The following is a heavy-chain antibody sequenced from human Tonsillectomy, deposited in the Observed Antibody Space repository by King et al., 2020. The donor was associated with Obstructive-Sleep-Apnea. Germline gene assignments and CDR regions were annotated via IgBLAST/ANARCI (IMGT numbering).Heavy chain of an antibody. CDR2: ISDSGGST. J-gene: IGHJ3*02. D-gene: IGHD3-10*01. CDR3: AKILWFGELGAFDI. V-gene: IGHV3-23*04. CDR1: GFTFSSYA. Sequence: VQLVESGGGLVQPGGSLRLSCAASGFTFSSYAMSWVRQAPGKGLQWVSAISDSGGSTYYADSVKGRFTNSRDNSKNTLFLQMHSLRAEDTAVYYCAKILWFGELGAFDIWGQGTMVTVSS.